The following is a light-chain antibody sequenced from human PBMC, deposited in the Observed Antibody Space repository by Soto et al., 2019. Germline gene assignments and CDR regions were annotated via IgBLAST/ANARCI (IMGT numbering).Light chain of an antibody. J-gene: IGLJ1*01. CDR2: EVN. CDR3: AAWDDSLNAFV. Sequence: QSALTQPASLSGSPGQSITISCTGTSSDIGAYDYVSWFQQHPGKAPKLMISEVNNRPSGVSNRFSGSKSGNTAYLTISGLQVEDEAEYYCAAWDDSLNAFVFGTGTKLTVL. CDR1: SSDIGAYDY. V-gene: IGLV2-14*01.